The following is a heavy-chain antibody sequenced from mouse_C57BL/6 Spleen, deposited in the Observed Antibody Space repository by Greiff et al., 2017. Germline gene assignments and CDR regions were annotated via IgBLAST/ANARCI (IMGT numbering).Heavy chain of an antibody. V-gene: IGHV5-17*01. CDR3: ARGWLQRAMDY. D-gene: IGHD2-3*01. J-gene: IGHJ4*01. CDR1: GFTFSDYG. Sequence: EVKLVESGGGLVKPGGSLKLSCAASGFTFSDYGMHWVRQAPEKGLEWVAYISSGSSTIYYADTVKGRFTISRDNAKNTLFLQMTSLRSEDTAMYYCARGWLQRAMDYWGQGTSVTVSS. CDR2: ISSGSSTI.